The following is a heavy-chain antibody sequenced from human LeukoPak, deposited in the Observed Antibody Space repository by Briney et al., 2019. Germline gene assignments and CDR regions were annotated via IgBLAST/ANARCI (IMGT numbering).Heavy chain of an antibody. D-gene: IGHD5-12*01. CDR3: ASGFSGYDP. V-gene: IGHV4-4*07. CDR2: IYSSGTT. CDR1: GVSISNYY. Sequence: SETLSLTCTVSGVSISNYYWSWIRQPAGKGLEWIGRIYSSGTTIYNPSLKSRVTMSVDTSKNQFSLKLSSVTAADTAVYFCASGFSGYDPWGQGTLVTVSS. J-gene: IGHJ5*02.